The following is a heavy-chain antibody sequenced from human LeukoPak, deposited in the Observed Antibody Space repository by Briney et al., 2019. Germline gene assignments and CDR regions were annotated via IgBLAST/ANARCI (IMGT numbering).Heavy chain of an antibody. J-gene: IGHJ6*02. CDR1: GFTFDDCA. CDR3: AKEGYYYGMDV. V-gene: IGHV3-9*01. CDR2: ISWNSGSI. Sequence: GRSLRLSCAASGFTFDDCAMHWVRQAPGKGLEWVSGISWNSGSIGYADSVKGRFTISRDNAKNSLYLQMNSLRAEDTALYYCAKEGYYYGMDVWGQGTTVTVSS.